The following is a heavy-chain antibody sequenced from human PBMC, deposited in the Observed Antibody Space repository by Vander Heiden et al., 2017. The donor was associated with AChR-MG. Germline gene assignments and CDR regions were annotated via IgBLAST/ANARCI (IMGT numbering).Heavy chain of an antibody. CDR1: GYTFTSYA. D-gene: IGHD3-22*01. CDR3: AATYYYDSSGRGFDP. CDR2: INAGNGNT. J-gene: IGHJ5*02. V-gene: IGHV1-3*01. Sequence: QVQLVQSGAEVKKPGAPAKVSCKASGYTFTSYAVHWVRQAPGERLEWMGWINAGNGNTKYSQKFQGRVTITRDTSASTAYMELSSLRSEDTAVYYCAATYYYDSSGRGFDPWGQGTLVTVSS.